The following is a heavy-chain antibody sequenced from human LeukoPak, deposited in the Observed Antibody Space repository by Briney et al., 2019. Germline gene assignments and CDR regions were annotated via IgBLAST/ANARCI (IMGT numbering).Heavy chain of an antibody. Sequence: SKTLSLTCSVSGGSIGGYSWSWVRQPPGEGLERVGYIYSSGSTNYNPSLKSRLTISVDTSNNQFSLKLTSVTAADTAVYYCARGSKGSSWPGGYFDLWGRGALVTVSS. D-gene: IGHD6-13*01. CDR2: IYSSGST. J-gene: IGHJ2*01. CDR3: ARGSKGSSWPGGYFDL. V-gene: IGHV4-59*01. CDR1: GGSIGGYS.